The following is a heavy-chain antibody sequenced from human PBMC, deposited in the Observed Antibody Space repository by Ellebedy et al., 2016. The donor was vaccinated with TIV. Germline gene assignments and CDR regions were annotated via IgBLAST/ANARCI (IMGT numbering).Heavy chain of an antibody. J-gene: IGHJ4*02. CDR1: GFSFSTYA. CDR2: IFSGGST. D-gene: IGHD3-10*01. V-gene: IGHV3-53*01. CDR3: ARGGNYVSGPFDY. Sequence: GGSLRLSXAASGFSFSTYAINWVRQAPGKGLDWVSVIFSGGSTFYADSVKGRFTISRYNSKNTLYLQMNSLRAEDTAVYYCARGGNYVSGPFDYWGQGTLVTVSS.